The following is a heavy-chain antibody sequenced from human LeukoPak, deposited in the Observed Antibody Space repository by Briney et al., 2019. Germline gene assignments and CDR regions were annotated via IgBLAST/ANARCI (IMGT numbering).Heavy chain of an antibody. D-gene: IGHD3-16*01. V-gene: IGHV4-61*02. CDR3: ARVKGDWARDYFDY. Sequence: SETLSLTCTVSGFSITSSDYFWSWIRQPAGKGLEWIGRIYTSGSTNYNPSLKSRVTISVDTSKNQFSLKLSSVTAADTAVYYCARVKGDWARDYFDYWGQGTLVTVS. CDR2: IYTSGST. CDR1: GFSITSSDYF. J-gene: IGHJ4*02.